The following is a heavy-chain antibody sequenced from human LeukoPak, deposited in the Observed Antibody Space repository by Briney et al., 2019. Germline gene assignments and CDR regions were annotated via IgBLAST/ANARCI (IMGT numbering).Heavy chain of an antibody. CDR1: GGTFSRYT. D-gene: IGHD2-15*01. V-gene: IGHV1-69*05. CDR3: ARWYLYNWFDP. J-gene: IGHJ5*02. CDR2: IIPMFGTA. Sequence: ASVKVSCKASGGTFSRYTISWVRQPPGQGLDWMGRIIPMFGTANYAQKFQGRVTIITDESTSTAYMELSSLRSEDTAVYYCARWYLYNWFDPWGQGTLVTVSS.